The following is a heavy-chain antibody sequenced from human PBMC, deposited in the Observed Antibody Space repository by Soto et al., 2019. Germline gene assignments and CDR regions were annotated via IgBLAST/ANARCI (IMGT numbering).Heavy chain of an antibody. Sequence: RASVKVSCKASGYTFTSYGISWVRQAPGQGLEWMGWISAYNGNTNYAQKLQGRVTMTTDTSTSTAYMELRSLRSDDTAVYYCARDQTYYYDSSGYYGYWGQGTLVTVSS. J-gene: IGHJ4*02. D-gene: IGHD3-22*01. V-gene: IGHV1-18*01. CDR3: ARDQTYYYDSSGYYGY. CDR2: ISAYNGNT. CDR1: GYTFTSYG.